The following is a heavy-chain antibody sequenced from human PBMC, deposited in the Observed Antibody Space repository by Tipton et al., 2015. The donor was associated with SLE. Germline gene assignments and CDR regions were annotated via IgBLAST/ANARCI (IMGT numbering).Heavy chain of an antibody. J-gene: IGHJ4*02. CDR3: ALYSYGY. CDR1: GFTFSSHD. Sequence: LRLSCAASGFTFSSHDMNWVRQAPGKGLEWVGSIYYSGSTYYNPSLKSRVTISVDTSKNQFSLKLSSVTAADTAVYYCALYSYGYWGQGTLVTVSS. D-gene: IGHD5-18*01. V-gene: IGHV4-59*04. CDR2: IYYSGST.